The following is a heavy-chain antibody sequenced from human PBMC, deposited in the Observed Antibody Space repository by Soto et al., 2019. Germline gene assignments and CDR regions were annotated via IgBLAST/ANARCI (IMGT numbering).Heavy chain of an antibody. J-gene: IGHJ4*02. CDR1: GFSFTTAGVA. CDR2: IYYNDDR. Sequence: SGPTLVNPTQTLTMTCTFSGFSFTTAGVAVGWIRQTPGGALEWLTLIYYNDDRRFSPSLKTRLTITGDTSKNQVVLSLTNVDPGDTATYFCAHSDGGYEIIYFDFWGQGIPVTVSS. CDR3: AHSDGGYEIIYFDF. V-gene: IGHV2-5*01. D-gene: IGHD5-12*01.